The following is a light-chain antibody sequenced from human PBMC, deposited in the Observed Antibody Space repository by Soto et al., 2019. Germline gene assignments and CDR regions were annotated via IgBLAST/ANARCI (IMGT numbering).Light chain of an antibody. Sequence: QSVLTQPPSASGTPGQRVTISCSGSSSNIGGNTVHWYQQLPGTAPKVLIYTNDKRPSGVTDRFSGSKSCTSASLAISGLQSEHEADYYCAAWDESLTGHVFGTAAQVTV. CDR3: AAWDESLTGHV. J-gene: IGLJ1*01. CDR1: SSNIGGNT. V-gene: IGLV1-44*01. CDR2: TND.